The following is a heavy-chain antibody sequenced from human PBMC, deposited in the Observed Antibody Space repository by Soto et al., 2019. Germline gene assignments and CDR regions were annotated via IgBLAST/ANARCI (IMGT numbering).Heavy chain of an antibody. CDR2: TKSRADGGTL. J-gene: IGHJ1*01. CDR3: IPGHTFSTGHQSERKDGIDE. CDR1: GFSFSDAW. Sequence: WGSLRLSCAASGFSFSDAWMGWVRQTPGKGLEWVGQTKSRADGGTLDYSAPVKGRFTIARDDSMKTVYLKMKSMKSEDTARYYRIPGHTFSTGHQSERKDGIDEWGHGSQFTVSS. D-gene: IGHD3-9*01. V-gene: IGHV3-15*01.